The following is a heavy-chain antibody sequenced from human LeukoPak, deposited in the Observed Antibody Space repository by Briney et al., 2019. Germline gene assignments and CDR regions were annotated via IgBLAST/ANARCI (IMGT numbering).Heavy chain of an antibody. D-gene: IGHD1-26*01. Sequence: SETLSLTCIVSGGSISSSRYFWGWIRQPPGKGLEWIGSIYFSGTTYYSPSLKSPVTISVDTSKNHFSLKLSSVTAADTAVYYCARHPKKNGIVGATIYDWGQGTLVTVSS. CDR2: IYFSGTT. V-gene: IGHV4-39*01. J-gene: IGHJ4*02. CDR3: ARHPKKNGIVGATIYD. CDR1: GGSISSSRYF.